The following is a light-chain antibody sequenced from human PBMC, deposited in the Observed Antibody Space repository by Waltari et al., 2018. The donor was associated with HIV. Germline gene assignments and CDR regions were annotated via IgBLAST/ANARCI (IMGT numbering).Light chain of an antibody. Sequence: IVLTQSPATLSLSPGERVTLSCRASQSVSSYIAWYQQKPGQAPRLPIYDASNRATGIPARFSGGGSGTDFTLTISSLEPEDFAVYHCQQRSNWPLVTFGQGTRLEIK. J-gene: IGKJ5*01. CDR3: QQRSNWPLVT. V-gene: IGKV3-11*01. CDR1: QSVSSY. CDR2: DAS.